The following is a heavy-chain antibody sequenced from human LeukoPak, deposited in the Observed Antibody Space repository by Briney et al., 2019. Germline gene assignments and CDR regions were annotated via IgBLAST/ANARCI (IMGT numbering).Heavy chain of an antibody. D-gene: IGHD3-9*01. V-gene: IGHV3-30*18. Sequence: PGGSLRLSCAASGFTFSSYGMHWVRRAPGKGLEWVAVISYDGSNKYYADSVKGRFTISRDNSKNTLYLQMNSLRAEDTAVYYCAKCLSDILTGSFWYYYYGMDVWGQGTTVTVSS. J-gene: IGHJ6*02. CDR1: GFTFSSYG. CDR3: AKCLSDILTGSFWYYYYGMDV. CDR2: ISYDGSNK.